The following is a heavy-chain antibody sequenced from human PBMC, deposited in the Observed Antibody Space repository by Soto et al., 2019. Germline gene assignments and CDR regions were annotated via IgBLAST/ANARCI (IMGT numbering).Heavy chain of an antibody. CDR3: ATFPNYYGG. Sequence: EVQLVESGGGLVKPGGSLRLSCAASGFTFSTHSMNWVRQAPGKGPEWVSSINDKSNYIFYADSVKGRFTISRDNAKNSLYLQMNSLRDDDTAEYYCATFPNYYGGWGQGTLVTVSA. J-gene: IGHJ4*02. V-gene: IGHV3-21*06. CDR1: GFTFSTHS. CDR2: INDKSNYI.